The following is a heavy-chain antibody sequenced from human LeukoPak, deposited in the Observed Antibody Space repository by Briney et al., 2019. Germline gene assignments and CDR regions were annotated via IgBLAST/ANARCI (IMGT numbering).Heavy chain of an antibody. D-gene: IGHD1-14*01. V-gene: IGHV4-4*07. CDR1: GGSISSHY. Sequence: SSETLSLTCTVSGGSISSHYWSWVRQPAGKGLEWIGRIYTSGGTIYNPSLKSRVTMSVDTSKNQFSLKLSSVTAADTAVYYCARVSTEKEPTSYYFDYWGQGTLVTVSS. CDR3: ARVSTEKEPTSYYFDY. J-gene: IGHJ4*02. CDR2: IYTSGGT.